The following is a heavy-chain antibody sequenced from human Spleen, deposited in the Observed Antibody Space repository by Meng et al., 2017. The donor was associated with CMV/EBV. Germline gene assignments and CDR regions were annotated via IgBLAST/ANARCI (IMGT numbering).Heavy chain of an antibody. Sequence: GESLKISCAASGFTFSSYGMHWVRQAPGKGLEWAASISSTSAYIYYGESVEGRFIISRDNAKNLLYLTMNNLAAEDTAVYYCATGATLDYWGQGTLVTVSS. J-gene: IGHJ4*02. CDR2: ISSTSAYI. D-gene: IGHD3-10*01. CDR3: ATGATLDY. CDR1: GFTFSSYG. V-gene: IGHV3-21*01.